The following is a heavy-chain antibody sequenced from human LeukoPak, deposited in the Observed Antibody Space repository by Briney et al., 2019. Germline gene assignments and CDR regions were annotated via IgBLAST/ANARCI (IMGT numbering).Heavy chain of an antibody. CDR2: IFPGDPDT. D-gene: IGHD6-19*01. CDR3: ARSKMAGTGRAFDF. J-gene: IGHJ3*01. CDR1: GYSFTTYW. V-gene: IGHV5-51*01. Sequence: GESLKISCKGSGYSFTTYWIGWVRQMSGKGLEWMGIIFPGDPDTRYSPSFQGQVTISVDQSLGTAYLQWSSLKASDTAVYYCARSKMAGTGRAFDFWGQGAMVTVSS.